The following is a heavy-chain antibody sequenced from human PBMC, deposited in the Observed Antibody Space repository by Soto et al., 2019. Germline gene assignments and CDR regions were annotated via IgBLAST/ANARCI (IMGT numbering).Heavy chain of an antibody. CDR1: GFTFSSYW. V-gene: IGHV3-74*01. Sequence: EVQLVESGGGLVQPGGSLRLSCAASGFTFSSYWMHWVRQAPGKRLVWVSRLKSDGSGTTYADSVKGRLTISSDNAKNTLYLQMNSLRAEDTAVYYCVRGDGDYYDGNGYLGRHWGQGTLVTVSS. J-gene: IGHJ4*02. CDR2: LKSDGSGT. D-gene: IGHD3-22*01. CDR3: VRGDGDYYDGNGYLGRH.